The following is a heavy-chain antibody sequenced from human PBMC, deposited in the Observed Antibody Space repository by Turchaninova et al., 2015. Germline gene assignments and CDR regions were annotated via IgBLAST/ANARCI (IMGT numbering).Heavy chain of an antibody. CDR2: ISYDGSNK. J-gene: IGHJ4*02. Sequence: QVQLVESGGGVVQPGRSPSLACAATGLSFSSYGIHWVRQAPGKGLEWVAVISYDGSNKYYADSVKGRFTISRDNSKNTLYLQMNSLRAEDTAVYYCAKDREEYYDILTGYDYWGQGTLVTVSS. CDR3: AKDREEYYDILTGYDY. V-gene: IGHV3-30*18. CDR1: GLSFSSYG. D-gene: IGHD3-9*01.